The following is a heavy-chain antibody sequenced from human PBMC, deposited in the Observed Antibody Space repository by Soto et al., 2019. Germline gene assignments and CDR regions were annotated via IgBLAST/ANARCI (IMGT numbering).Heavy chain of an antibody. J-gene: IGHJ4*02. CDR1: GGSFSGYY. CDR3: ARGRVVNYDFWSGYPKTPFDY. CDR2: INQSGST. Sequence: SETLSLTCAVYGGSFSGYYWSWIRQPPGKGLEWIGEINQSGSTNYNPSLKSRVTISVDTSKNQFSLKLSSVTAADTAVYYCARGRVVNYDFWSGYPKTPFDYWGQGTLVTVSS. D-gene: IGHD3-3*01. V-gene: IGHV4-34*01.